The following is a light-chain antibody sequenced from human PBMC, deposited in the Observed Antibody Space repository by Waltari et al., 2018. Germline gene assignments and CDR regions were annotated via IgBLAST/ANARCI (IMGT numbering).Light chain of an antibody. CDR1: TSDVGGYHY. CDR2: DVS. CDR3: CSYAGSYTYV. J-gene: IGLJ1*01. Sequence: QSALTQPRSVSGSPGQSVTISCTGTTSDVGGYHYVSWFQQPPGKAPKLIIDDVSERPSGVPERFSGSKSENTASLTISGLQAEDEADYYCCSYAGSYTYVFGSGTKVTVL. V-gene: IGLV2-11*01.